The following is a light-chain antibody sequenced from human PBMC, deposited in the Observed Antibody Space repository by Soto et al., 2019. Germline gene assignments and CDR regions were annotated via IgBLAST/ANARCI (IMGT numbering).Light chain of an antibody. CDR1: QSVSSY. J-gene: IGKJ5*01. V-gene: IGKV3-11*01. CDR3: QQHCTLIT. Sequence: EIVLTQSPATLSLSPGERATLSSRASQSVSSYLAWYQQKPGQAPRLLIYDASNRATGIPARFSGSGSGTDFTLSISSLEPEDFAIYYCQQHCTLITFGQGTRLEIK. CDR2: DAS.